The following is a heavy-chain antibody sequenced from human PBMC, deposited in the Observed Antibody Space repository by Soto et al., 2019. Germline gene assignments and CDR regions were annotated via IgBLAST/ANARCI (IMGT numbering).Heavy chain of an antibody. J-gene: IGHJ4*02. V-gene: IGHV3-11*01. CDR2: ISNSGSTI. D-gene: IGHD3-22*01. CDR1: GFTFTDYY. CDR3: ARRGNSGGYYEVDY. Sequence: QVQLVESGGGLVKPGGSLRLSCAASGFTFTDYYMSWIRQAPGKGLEWVSYISNSGSTIRYADSVKGRFTISRDNTKNSLSLEMDSLRADDTAMYYCARRGNSGGYYEVDYWGQGILVTVSS.